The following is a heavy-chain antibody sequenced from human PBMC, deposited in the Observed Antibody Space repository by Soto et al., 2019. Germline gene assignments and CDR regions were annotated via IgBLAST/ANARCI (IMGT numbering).Heavy chain of an antibody. Sequence: PSETLSLTCTVSGGSISSGGYYWSWIRQHPGKGLEWIGYIYYSGSTYYNPSLKSRVTISVDTSKNQFSLKLSSVTAADTAVYYCARDINYGSGSYYNNWFDPWGQGTLVTVSS. D-gene: IGHD3-10*01. V-gene: IGHV4-31*03. CDR1: GGSISSGGYY. CDR3: ARDINYGSGSYYNNWFDP. J-gene: IGHJ5*02. CDR2: IYYSGST.